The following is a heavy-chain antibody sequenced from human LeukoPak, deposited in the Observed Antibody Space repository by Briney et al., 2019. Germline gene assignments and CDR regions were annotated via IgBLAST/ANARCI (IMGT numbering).Heavy chain of an antibody. D-gene: IGHD4-23*01. CDR2: IYYSGST. J-gene: IGHJ5*02. CDR1: GGSISSYY. V-gene: IGHV4-59*08. Sequence: PSETLSLTCTVSGGSISSYYWSWIRQPPGKGLEWIGYIYYSGSTNYNPTLKSRVTISVDTSKNQFSLKLSSVTVADTAVYYCARHPYGGRFDPWGQGTLVTVSS. CDR3: ARHPYGGRFDP.